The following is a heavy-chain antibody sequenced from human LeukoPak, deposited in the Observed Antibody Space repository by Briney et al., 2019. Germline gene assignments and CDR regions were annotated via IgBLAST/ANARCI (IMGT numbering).Heavy chain of an antibody. D-gene: IGHD4/OR15-4a*01. CDR3: AKDRDYIMGIVDY. V-gene: IGHV3-30*02. Sequence: GGSLRLSCAASGFTFSSYGMHWVRQAPGKGLEWVAFIRYDGSNKYYADSVKGRFTISRDNSKNTLYLQMNSLRAEDTAVYYCAKDRDYIMGIVDYWGQGTLVTVSS. CDR2: IRYDGSNK. J-gene: IGHJ4*02. CDR1: GFTFSSYG.